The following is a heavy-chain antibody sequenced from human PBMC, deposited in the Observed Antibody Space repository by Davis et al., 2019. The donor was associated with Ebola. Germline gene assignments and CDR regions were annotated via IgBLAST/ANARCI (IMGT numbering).Heavy chain of an antibody. CDR2: ISGSGGST. CDR1: GFTFDDYA. CDR3: AKSLIAYTFDP. D-gene: IGHD3-16*01. V-gene: IGHV3-23*01. J-gene: IGHJ5*02. Sequence: GESLKISCAASGFTFDDYAMHWVRQAPGKGLEWVSAISGSGGSTYYADSVKGRFTISRDNSKNTLYLQMNSLRAEDTAVYYCAKSLIAYTFDPWGQGTLVSVSS.